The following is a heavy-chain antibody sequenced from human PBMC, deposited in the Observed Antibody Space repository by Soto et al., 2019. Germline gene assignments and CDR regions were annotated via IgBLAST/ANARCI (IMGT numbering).Heavy chain of an antibody. J-gene: IGHJ4*02. V-gene: IGHV4-39*01. D-gene: IGHD3-22*01. Sequence: QLQLQESGPGLVKPSETLSLTCTVSGGSISSSSYYWGWIRQPPGKGLEWIGSIYYSGRTYYNPSLKSRVTISVDTSKNQFSLKLSSVTAADTAVYYCARQSDSSGYWTGYWGQGTLVTVSS. CDR2: IYYSGRT. CDR3: ARQSDSSGYWTGY. CDR1: GGSISSSSYY.